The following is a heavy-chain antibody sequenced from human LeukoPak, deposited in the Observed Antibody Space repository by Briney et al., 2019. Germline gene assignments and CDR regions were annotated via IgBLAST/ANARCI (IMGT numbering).Heavy chain of an antibody. D-gene: IGHD6-13*01. CDR2: ILGLGGASRT. CDR3: AKEAWVAAASGWFDP. V-gene: IGHV3-23*01. Sequence: GGSLRLSCSASGFSFSTDGMSWVRQAPGKGLEWVSGILGLGGASRTYYADSVKGRFTISRDNSKNTLYLQMNSLRAEDTAVYYCAKEAWVAAASGWFDPWGQGTLVTVSS. CDR1: GFSFSTDG. J-gene: IGHJ5*02.